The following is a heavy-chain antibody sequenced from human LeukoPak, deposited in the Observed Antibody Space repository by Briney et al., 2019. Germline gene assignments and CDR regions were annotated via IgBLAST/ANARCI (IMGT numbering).Heavy chain of an antibody. CDR2: ISSTSSTI. D-gene: IGHD3-16*01. CDR3: ARGCTLGY. J-gene: IGHJ4*01. CDR1: GFTFSSYT. V-gene: IGHV3-48*02. Sequence: GGSLRLSCAASGFTFSSYTMNWVRQAPGKGLEWVSSISSTSSTIYYADSVKGRFTISRDNAKNSLYLQMNSLTDGDTAVYYCARGCTLGYRGHGTLVTVSS.